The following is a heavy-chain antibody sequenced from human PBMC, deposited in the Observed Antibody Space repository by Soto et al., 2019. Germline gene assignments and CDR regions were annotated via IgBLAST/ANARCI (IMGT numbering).Heavy chain of an antibody. CDR1: GYTFTDYY. J-gene: IGHJ4*02. CDR2: INPNTGGT. V-gene: IGHV1-2*02. CDR3: ARRVFRGALDY. D-gene: IGHD4-17*01. Sequence: QVHLVQSGGEVKKPGASVKVSCKASGYTFTDYYIHWVRQAPGQGLEWMGWINPNTGGTSFAQKFLGGVTMTRDTSISTVYMELTTLKFDDTARYFCARRVFRGALDYWGQGTLVTVSS.